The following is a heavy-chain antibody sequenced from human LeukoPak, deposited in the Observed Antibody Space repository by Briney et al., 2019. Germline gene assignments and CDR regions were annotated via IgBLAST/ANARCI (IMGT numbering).Heavy chain of an antibody. CDR2: IFHTGST. Sequence: PSETLSLTCTVSGDSISSHYWGWIRQPPGKGPEWIASIFHTGSTYYNPSLKSRVTISVDTSNNQFSLRLNSVTAADTALYYCARETEKQWQYWGQGTVVTVSS. J-gene: IGHJ4*03. D-gene: IGHD6-19*01. V-gene: IGHV4-38-2*02. CDR1: GDSISSHY. CDR3: ARETEKQWQY.